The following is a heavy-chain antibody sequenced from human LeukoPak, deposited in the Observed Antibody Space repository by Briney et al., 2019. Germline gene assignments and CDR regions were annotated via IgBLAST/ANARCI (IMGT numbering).Heavy chain of an antibody. J-gene: IGHJ4*02. CDR1: GFTFSSYA. CDR3: ANTYYYDSSGYSPFDY. D-gene: IGHD3-22*01. V-gene: IGHV3-23*01. CDR2: ISGSGGST. Sequence: GGSLRLSCAASGFTFSSYAMSWVRQAPGKGLEWVSAISGSGGSTYYADSVKGPFTISRDNSKNTLYLQMNSLRAEDTAVYYCANTYYYDSSGYSPFDYWGQGTLVTVSS.